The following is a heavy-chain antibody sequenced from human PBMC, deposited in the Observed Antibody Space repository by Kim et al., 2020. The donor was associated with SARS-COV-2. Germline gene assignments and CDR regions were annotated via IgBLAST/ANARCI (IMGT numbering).Heavy chain of an antibody. CDR3: ARIKTAIAAAKPHFDY. CDR2: ISAYNGNT. Sequence: ASVKVSCKASGYTFTSYAISWVRQAPGQGLEWMGWISAYNGNTNYAQKLQGRVTLTTDTSTSTAYLELRSLRYDDTAVYYCARIKTAIAAAKPHFDYWGQGTLVTVSS. CDR1: GYTFTSYA. V-gene: IGHV1-18*01. D-gene: IGHD6-13*01. J-gene: IGHJ4*02.